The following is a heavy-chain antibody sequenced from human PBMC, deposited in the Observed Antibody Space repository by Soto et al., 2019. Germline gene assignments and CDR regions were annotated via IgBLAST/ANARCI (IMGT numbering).Heavy chain of an antibody. CDR2: IIPILGIA. J-gene: IGHJ4*02. V-gene: IGHV1-69*04. D-gene: IGHD5-12*01. CDR3: ARDPHPFIVATIGPFDY. CDR1: GGTFSSYT. Sequence: SVKVSCKASGGTFSSYTISWVRQAPGQGLEWMGRIIPILGIANYAQKFQGRVTITADKSTSTAYMELSSLRSEDTAVYYCARDPHPFIVATIGPFDYWGQGTLVTVSS.